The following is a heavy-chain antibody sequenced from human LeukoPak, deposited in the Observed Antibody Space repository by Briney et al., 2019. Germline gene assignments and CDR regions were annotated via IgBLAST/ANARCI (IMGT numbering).Heavy chain of an antibody. V-gene: IGHV3-30*03. CDR3: ARVRRYSQYESSGYYADS. D-gene: IGHD3-22*01. J-gene: IGHJ5*01. CDR1: GFTFNSYG. CDR2: ITHDGSTR. Sequence: QTGGSLRLSCVGSGFTFNSYGMHWVRQAPGKGLQWVAAITHDGSTRYHADSVKGRFTISRDNSKDTLYLQMNSLKIEDTATYYCARVRRYSQYESSGYYADSWGQGTLVTVSS.